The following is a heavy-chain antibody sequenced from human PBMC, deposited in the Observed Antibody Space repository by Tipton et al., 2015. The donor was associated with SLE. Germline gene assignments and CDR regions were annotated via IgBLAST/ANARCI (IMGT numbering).Heavy chain of an antibody. D-gene: IGHD1-14*01. CDR1: GGSFGGDY. CDR2: INHVAAT. J-gene: IGHJ4*02. CDR3: ARGKTRVEY. V-gene: IGHV4-34*01. Sequence: GLVKPSETLSLTCGVFGGSFGGDYWNWIRQSPEKGLEWLGEINHVAATNYNPSLKSRLSISVDTSKVQFSLKLNSVTAADTAVYYCARGKTRVEYWGQGTLVTVSS.